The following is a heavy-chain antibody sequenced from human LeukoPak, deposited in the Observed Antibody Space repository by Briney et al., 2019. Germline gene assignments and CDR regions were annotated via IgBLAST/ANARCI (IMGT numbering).Heavy chain of an antibody. J-gene: IGHJ4*02. CDR2: IWYDGNTK. CDR3: ARGPALGVRGAHLDY. V-gene: IGHV3-33*08. Sequence: PGGSLRLSCAASGFTFSSYAMHWVRQAPGKGLDWVAVIWYDGNTKYYADSVKGRFTISRDNPKNTLFLEMNALRVEDTAVYRCARGPALGVRGAHLDYWGQGILVAVSS. CDR1: GFTFSSYA. D-gene: IGHD3-10*01.